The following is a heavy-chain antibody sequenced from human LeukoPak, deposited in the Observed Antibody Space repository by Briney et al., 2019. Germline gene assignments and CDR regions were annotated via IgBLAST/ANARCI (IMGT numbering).Heavy chain of an antibody. CDR1: GFTFSSYA. CDR2: ISYDGSNE. J-gene: IGHJ4*02. CDR3: ARDLVRGVIRSIFDY. Sequence: GGSLRLSCAASGFTFSSYAMHWVRQAPGKGLEWVAVISYDGSNEYYADSVKGRFTVSRDNSKNTLYLQMNSLRAEDTAVYYCARDLVRGVIRSIFDYWGQGTLVTVSS. D-gene: IGHD3-10*02. V-gene: IGHV3-30*04.